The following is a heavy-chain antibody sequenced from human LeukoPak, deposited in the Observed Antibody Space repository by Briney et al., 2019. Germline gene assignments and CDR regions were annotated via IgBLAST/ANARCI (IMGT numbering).Heavy chain of an antibody. J-gene: IGHJ6*03. Sequence: ASVKVSCKASGYTFTSYGISWVRQAPGQGLEWMGWISAYNGNTNYAQKLQGRVTMTTDTSTSTAYMELRSLRSDDTAVYYCARGKQLVRTGYYYYMDVWGKGTTVTDSS. CDR2: ISAYNGNT. V-gene: IGHV1-18*01. CDR1: GYTFTSYG. D-gene: IGHD6-6*01. CDR3: ARGKQLVRTGYYYYMDV.